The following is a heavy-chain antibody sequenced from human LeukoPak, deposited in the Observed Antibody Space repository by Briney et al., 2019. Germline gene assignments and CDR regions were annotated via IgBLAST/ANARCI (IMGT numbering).Heavy chain of an antibody. D-gene: IGHD5-24*01. J-gene: IGHJ6*02. CDR3: ASRRWLQSKFYYYYGMDV. Sequence: SETLSLTCAVYGGSFSGYYWSWIRQPPGKGLEWIGEISHSGSTNYNPSLKSRVTISVDTSKNQFSLKLSSVTAADTAVYYCASRRWLQSKFYYYYGMDVWGQGTTVTVSS. CDR2: ISHSGST. CDR1: GGSFSGYY. V-gene: IGHV4-34*01.